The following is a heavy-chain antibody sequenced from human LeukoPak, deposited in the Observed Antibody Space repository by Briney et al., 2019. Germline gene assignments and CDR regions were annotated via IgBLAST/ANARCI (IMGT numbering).Heavy chain of an antibody. V-gene: IGHV3-30*18. CDR2: ISYDGSNK. CDR3: AKEEPRGYSYGSY. Sequence: GTSLRLSCVTSGFTFSSYGMHWVRQAPGKGLEWVAVISYDGSNKYYGDSVKGRFTISRDNSKNTLYLQMNSLRAEDTAVYYCAKEEPRGYSYGSYWGQGTLVTVSS. CDR1: GFTFSSYG. J-gene: IGHJ4*02. D-gene: IGHD5-18*01.